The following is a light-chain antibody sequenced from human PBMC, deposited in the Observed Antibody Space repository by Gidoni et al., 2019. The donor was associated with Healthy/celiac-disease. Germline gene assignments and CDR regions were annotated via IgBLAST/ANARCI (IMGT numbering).Light chain of an antibody. CDR2: AAS. J-gene: IGKJ2*01. CDR3: QQSYSTPRDT. Sequence: DIQMTQSPSSLSASVGDRVTITCRASQSISSYLNWYQQKPGKAPKLLIYAASSLQSGVPSRFSGSGSGTEFTLTISSLQPEDFANYYCQQSYSTPRDTFGQGTKLEIK. V-gene: IGKV1-39*01. CDR1: QSISSY.